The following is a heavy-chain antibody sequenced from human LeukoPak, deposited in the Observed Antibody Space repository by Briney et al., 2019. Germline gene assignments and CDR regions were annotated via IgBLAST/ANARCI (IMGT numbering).Heavy chain of an antibody. V-gene: IGHV3-66*01. D-gene: IGHD6-13*01. Sequence: GGSLRLSCAASGFTFSSYAMSWVRQAPGKGLEWVSVIYSGGSTYYADSVKGRFTISRDNSKNTLYLQMNSLRAEDTAVYYCARYVLGIAAALYYYMDVWGKGTTVTVSS. CDR1: GFTFSSYA. CDR3: ARYVLGIAAALYYYMDV. CDR2: IYSGGST. J-gene: IGHJ6*03.